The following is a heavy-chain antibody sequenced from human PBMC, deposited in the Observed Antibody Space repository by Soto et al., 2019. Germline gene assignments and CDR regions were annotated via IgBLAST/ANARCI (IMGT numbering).Heavy chain of an antibody. CDR3: AKDSGVAAAGNPYYYYGMDV. CDR2: ISYDGSNK. Sequence: ESGGGVVQPGRSLRLSCAASGFTFSSYGMHWVRQAPGKGLEWVAVISYDGSNKYYADSVKGRFTISRDNSKNTLYLQMNSLRAEDTAVYYCAKDSGVAAAGNPYYYYGMDVWGQGTTVTVSS. J-gene: IGHJ6*02. V-gene: IGHV3-30*18. D-gene: IGHD6-13*01. CDR1: GFTFSSYG.